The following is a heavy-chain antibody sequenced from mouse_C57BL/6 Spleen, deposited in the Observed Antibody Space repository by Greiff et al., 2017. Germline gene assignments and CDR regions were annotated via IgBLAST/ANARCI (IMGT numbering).Heavy chain of an antibody. J-gene: IGHJ2*01. D-gene: IGHD4-1*01. CDR1: GFTFSSYT. V-gene: IGHV5-9*01. CDR3: ARHSNSYFDY. CDR2: ISGGGGNT. Sequence: DVKLVESGGGLVKPGGSLKLSCAASGFTFSSYTMSWVRQTPEKRLEWVATISGGGGNTYYPDSVKGRFTISRDNAKNTLYLQMSSLRSEDTALYYCARHSNSYFDYWGQGTTLTVSS.